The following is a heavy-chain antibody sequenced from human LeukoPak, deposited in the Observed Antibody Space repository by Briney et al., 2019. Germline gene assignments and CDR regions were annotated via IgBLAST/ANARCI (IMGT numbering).Heavy chain of an antibody. Sequence: ASVKVSCKASGYTFTSYGISWVRQAPGQGLEWMGWMNPNSGNTGYAQKFQGRVTMTRNTSISTAYMELSSLRSEDTAVYYCATMQDSSSSRTDYWGQGTLVTVSS. V-gene: IGHV1-8*02. CDR3: ATMQDSSSSRTDY. CDR1: GYTFTSYG. CDR2: MNPNSGNT. J-gene: IGHJ4*02. D-gene: IGHD6-6*01.